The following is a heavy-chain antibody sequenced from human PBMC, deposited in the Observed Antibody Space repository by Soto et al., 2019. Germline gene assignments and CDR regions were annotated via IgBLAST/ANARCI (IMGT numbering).Heavy chain of an antibody. D-gene: IGHD3-22*01. CDR1: GFSVSLNY. J-gene: IGHJ6*02. CDR2: IYSGGTT. Sequence: EVQLVESGGALVQPGGSLRLSCAASGFSVSLNYMSWVRQAPGKGLEWVSVIYSGGTTFYADSVKGRFTISRDSSSNTLYLQMDSLRADDTAVYDCAKAGVDLDVYDYYYALDVWGQGTTVAVSS. CDR3: AKAGVDLDVYDYYYALDV. V-gene: IGHV3-66*01.